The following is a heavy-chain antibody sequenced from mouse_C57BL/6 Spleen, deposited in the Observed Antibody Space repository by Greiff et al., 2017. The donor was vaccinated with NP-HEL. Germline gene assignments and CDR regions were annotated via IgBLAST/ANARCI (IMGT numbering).Heavy chain of an antibody. V-gene: IGHV5-17*01. Sequence: EVQRVESGGGLVKPGGSLKLSCAASGFTFSDYGMHWVRQAPEKGLEWVAYISSGSSTIYYADTVKGRFTISRDNAKNTLFLQMTSLRSEDTAMYYCARWPGFAYWGQGTLVTVSA. CDR3: ARWPGFAY. CDR2: ISSGSSTI. CDR1: GFTFSDYG. J-gene: IGHJ3*01.